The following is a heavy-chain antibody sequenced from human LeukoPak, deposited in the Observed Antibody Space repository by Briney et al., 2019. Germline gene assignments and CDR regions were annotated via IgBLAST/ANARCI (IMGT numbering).Heavy chain of an antibody. D-gene: IGHD6-13*01. CDR1: GYTFTGYY. Sequence: GASVKVSCKASGYTFTGYYIDWVRQAPGQGLEWMGWIDPNSGGTNYAQKFQGRVTMTRDTSNSTAYMELSALRSDDTAVYYCARGQAGTRFDYWGQGALVTVSS. CDR2: IDPNSGGT. J-gene: IGHJ4*02. V-gene: IGHV1-2*02. CDR3: ARGQAGTRFDY.